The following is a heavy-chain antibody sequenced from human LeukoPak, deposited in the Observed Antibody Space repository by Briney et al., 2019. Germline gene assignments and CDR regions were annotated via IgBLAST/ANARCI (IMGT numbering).Heavy chain of an antibody. CDR1: GFTFSDYY. CDR2: ISSSGSNI. Sequence: GGSLRLSCAASGFTFSDYYMNWIRQAPGKGLEWISYISSSGSNIYYADSVKGRFTISRDSSKNTLYLQMNSLRVEDTAVYYCARDFYGDYGTDAFDIWGQGTMVTVSS. D-gene: IGHD4-17*01. CDR3: ARDFYGDYGTDAFDI. V-gene: IGHV3-11*04. J-gene: IGHJ3*02.